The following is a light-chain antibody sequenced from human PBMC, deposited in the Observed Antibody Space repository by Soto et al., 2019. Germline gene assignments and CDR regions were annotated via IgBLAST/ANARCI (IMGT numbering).Light chain of an antibody. CDR1: QSVSSN. V-gene: IGKV3-15*01. CDR2: GAS. CDR3: QQAGT. J-gene: IGKJ3*01. Sequence: EIVMPQSPATLSVSPGERATLSCRASQSVSSNLAWYQQKPGQAPRLLIYGASTRATGIPARFSGSGSGTELTLTISSLQSEDCAVYYCQQAGTFGPGTKVDIK.